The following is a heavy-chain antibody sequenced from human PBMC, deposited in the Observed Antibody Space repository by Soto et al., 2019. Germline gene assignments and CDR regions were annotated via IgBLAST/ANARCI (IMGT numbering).Heavy chain of an antibody. V-gene: IGHV1-8*01. CDR2: LNPNSGNT. CDR1: GYTFTSYD. J-gene: IGHJ5*02. D-gene: IGHD2-15*01. Sequence: QVQLVQAGAEVKKPGASVKVSFKASGYTFTSYDIHWVRQAPGQGLEWMGWLNPNSGNTGYAQKFQGRVTMSRNTTISTADMELSSLRSVGRAVYYCAAGYCCGGSCYSGHNAFDPWGQGTLVTVSS. CDR3: AAGYCCGGSCYSGHNAFDP.